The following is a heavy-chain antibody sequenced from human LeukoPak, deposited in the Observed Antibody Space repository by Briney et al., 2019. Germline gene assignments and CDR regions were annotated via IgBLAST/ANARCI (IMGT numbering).Heavy chain of an antibody. D-gene: IGHD4-17*01. V-gene: IGHV3-11*06. CDR3: ARERQDYGDYEGPWYFDR. Sequence: GGTLRLSCAASGFTFCDYYMSWICKAPGQALDFVSYISSSNSYTNYADYVKCRFTITRDNAKTSLYLQMNSLRAEGRAVYYCARERQDYGDYEGPWYFDRWGRGTLVTVSS. CDR1: GFTFCDYY. CDR2: ISSSNSYT. J-gene: IGHJ2*01.